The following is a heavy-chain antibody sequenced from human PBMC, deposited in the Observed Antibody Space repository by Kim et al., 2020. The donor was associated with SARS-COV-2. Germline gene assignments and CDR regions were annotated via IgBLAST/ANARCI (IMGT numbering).Heavy chain of an antibody. Sequence: NHNPSLKRRVTISVDTSKYQFSLKLSSVTAANTALYYCASKVPSAKYSQHWGQGTLVTVSS. D-gene: IGHD2-2*01. J-gene: IGHJ1*01. CDR3: ASKVPSAKYSQH. V-gene: IGHV4-34*01.